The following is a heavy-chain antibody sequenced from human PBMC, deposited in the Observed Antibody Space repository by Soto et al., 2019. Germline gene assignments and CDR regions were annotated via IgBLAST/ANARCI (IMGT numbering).Heavy chain of an antibody. Sequence: GESLKISCKGSGYSFTSYCISWVRQMPWKGLEWMGRIDPSDSYTNYSPSFQGHVTISADKSISTAYLQWSSLKASDTAMYYCATSAYSSSWSPWFDPWGQGTLVSVSA. J-gene: IGHJ5*02. CDR1: GYSFTSYC. CDR2: IDPSDSYT. V-gene: IGHV5-10-1*01. CDR3: ATSAYSSSWSPWFDP. D-gene: IGHD6-13*01.